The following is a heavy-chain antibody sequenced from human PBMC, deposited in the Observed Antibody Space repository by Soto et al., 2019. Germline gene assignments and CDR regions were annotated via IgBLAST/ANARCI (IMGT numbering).Heavy chain of an antibody. CDR2: ISGSGGST. Sequence: GGSLRLSCAASGFTFSSYAMSWVRQAPGKGLEWVSAISGSGGSTYYADSVKGRFTISRDNSKNTLYLQMNSLRAEDTAVYYCAKRMSSGYYVHLYYGMDVWGQGTTVTVSS. CDR1: GFTFSSYA. V-gene: IGHV3-23*01. CDR3: AKRMSSGYYVHLYYGMDV. J-gene: IGHJ6*02. D-gene: IGHD3-22*01.